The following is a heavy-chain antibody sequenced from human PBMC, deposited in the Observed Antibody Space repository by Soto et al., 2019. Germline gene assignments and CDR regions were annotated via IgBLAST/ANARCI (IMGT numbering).Heavy chain of an antibody. CDR3: ARVPTTVTTDY. V-gene: IGHV4-34*01. CDR2: INHSGST. Sequence: SETLSLTCAVYGGSFSGYYWSWIRQPPGKGLEWIGEINHSGSTNYNPSLKSRVTISVDTSKNQFSLKLSSVTAADTAVYYCARVPTTVTTDYWGQGTLVTVSS. CDR1: GGSFSGYY. J-gene: IGHJ4*02. D-gene: IGHD4-17*01.